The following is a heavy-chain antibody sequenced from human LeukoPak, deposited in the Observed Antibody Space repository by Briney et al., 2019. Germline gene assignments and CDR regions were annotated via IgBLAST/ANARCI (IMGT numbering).Heavy chain of an antibody. CDR2: IFHTGST. D-gene: IGHD6-6*01. V-gene: IGHV4-59*11. Sequence: PSETLSLTCTVSGASMTSHYWTWMRQDPGTGPEWIGNIFHTGSTSYNPALESRVTISLDTSNNQFSLKMTSVTPADTAVYYCAKEGGPARPGLDSWGQGTLVTVSS. J-gene: IGHJ4*02. CDR3: AKEGGPARPGLDS. CDR1: GASMTSHY.